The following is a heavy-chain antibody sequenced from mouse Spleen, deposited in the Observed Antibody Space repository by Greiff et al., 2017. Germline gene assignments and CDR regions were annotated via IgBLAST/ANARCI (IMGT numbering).Heavy chain of an antibody. Sequence: QVQLQQSGPSLVQPSQSLSITCTVSGFSLTSYGVHWVRQSPGKGLEWLGVIWRGGSTDYNAAFMSRLSITKDNSKSQVFFKMNSLQADYTAIYYCATPYYYDYAMDYWGQGTSVTVSS. V-gene: IGHV2-5-1*01. J-gene: IGHJ4*01. CDR1: GFSLTSYG. CDR3: ATPYYYDYAMDY. CDR2: IWRGGST. D-gene: IGHD2-4*01.